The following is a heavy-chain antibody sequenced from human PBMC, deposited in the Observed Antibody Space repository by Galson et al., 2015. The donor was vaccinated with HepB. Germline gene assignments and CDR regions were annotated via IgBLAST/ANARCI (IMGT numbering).Heavy chain of an antibody. CDR1: GFTVSSNY. Sequence: SLRLSCAASGFTVSSNYINWVRQAPGKGLEWVSVIYSGGTTYYADSVKGRFTISRDSSNNTVYLQMNTLRAEDTAVYFCASQKPADVLSYFDWLEEGYHGMDAWGQGTTVTVSS. CDR2: IYSGGTT. CDR3: ASQKPADVLSYFDWLEEGYHGMDA. V-gene: IGHV3-66*04. D-gene: IGHD3-9*01. J-gene: IGHJ6*02.